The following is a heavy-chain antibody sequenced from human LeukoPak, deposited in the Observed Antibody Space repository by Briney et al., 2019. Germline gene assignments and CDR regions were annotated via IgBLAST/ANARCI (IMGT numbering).Heavy chain of an antibody. D-gene: IGHD5-12*01. CDR3: ARRYSGYEDEDYFDY. Sequence: SVKVSCKASGGTFSSYAISWVRQAPGQGLGWMGGIIPIFGTANYAQKFQGRVTITTDESTSTAYMELSSLRSEDTAVYYCARRYSGYEDEDYFDYWGQGTLVTVSS. CDR1: GGTFSSYA. J-gene: IGHJ4*02. V-gene: IGHV1-69*05. CDR2: IIPIFGTA.